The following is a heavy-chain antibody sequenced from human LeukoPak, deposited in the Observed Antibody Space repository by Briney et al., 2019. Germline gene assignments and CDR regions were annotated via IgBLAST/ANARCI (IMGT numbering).Heavy chain of an antibody. CDR1: GFTFSDYW. V-gene: IGHV3-74*01. CDR2: IISDGSSV. D-gene: IGHD2-2*03. CDR3: ARDNGYCSSTSCPNDAFDI. Sequence: GGSLRLSCIASGFTFSDYWMHWVRQAPGKGPVWVSRIISDGSSVSYVDSVKGRFTISRDNAKNSLYLQMNSLRAEDTAVYYCARDNGYCSSTSCPNDAFDIWGQGTMVTVSS. J-gene: IGHJ3*02.